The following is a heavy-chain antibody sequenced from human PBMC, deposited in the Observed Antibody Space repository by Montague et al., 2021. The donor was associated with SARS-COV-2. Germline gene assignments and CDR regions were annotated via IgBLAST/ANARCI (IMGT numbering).Heavy chain of an antibody. V-gene: IGHV4-34*01. J-gene: IGHJ6*03. Sequence: SETLSLTCAVYGGSFSDYYWSWVRRPPGKGLEWIRDINHRGNTNVSPNLKSRVTISVDTSKNQFSLKLTSVTAADSAVYYCARGQSGSYSGGWVPVALLDFYHYMDIWGRGTTVAVSS. CDR3: ARGQSGSYSGGWVPVALLDFYHYMDI. CDR2: INHRGNT. D-gene: IGHD6-25*01. CDR1: GGSFSDYY.